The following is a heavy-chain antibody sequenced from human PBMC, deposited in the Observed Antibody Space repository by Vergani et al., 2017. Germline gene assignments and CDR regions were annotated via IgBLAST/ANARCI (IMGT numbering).Heavy chain of an antibody. Sequence: QVQLVQSGAEVKKPGSSVTVSCKASGGTLSDYNIHWVRQAPVQGLQWMGWISPKTGDTDYLQRFQGRVTMTRNASTKTVYLKMTRLTSDDTAIYYCAHSWNFGRRDWFDSWGPGTLVTVSS. J-gene: IGHJ5*01. CDR1: GGTLSDYN. V-gene: IGHV1-2*02. D-gene: IGHD1-26*01. CDR3: AHSWNFGRRDWFDS. CDR2: ISPKTGDT.